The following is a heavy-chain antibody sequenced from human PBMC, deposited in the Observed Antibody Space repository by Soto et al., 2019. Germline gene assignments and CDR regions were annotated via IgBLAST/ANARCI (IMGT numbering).Heavy chain of an antibody. V-gene: IGHV1-69*01. J-gene: IGHJ6*02. CDR1: GGTFSSYA. CDR3: AVPNCSGGSCYSRPGMDV. D-gene: IGHD2-15*01. CDR2: IIPIFGTA. Sequence: SVKGSCKASGGTFSSYAISWVRQAPGQGLEWMGGIIPIFGTANYAQKFQGRVTITADESTSTAYMELSSLRSEDTAVYYCAVPNCSGGSCYSRPGMDVWGQGTTVTVSS.